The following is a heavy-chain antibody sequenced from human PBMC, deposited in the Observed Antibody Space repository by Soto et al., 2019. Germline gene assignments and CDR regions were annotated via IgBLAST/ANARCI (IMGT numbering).Heavy chain of an antibody. CDR1: GFTFSSYG. Sequence: QVQLVESGGGVVQPGRSLRLSCAASGFTFSSYGMHWVRQAPGKGLEWVAVIWYDGSNKYYADSVKGRFTISRDNSKNTLYLQMNSLRAEDTAVYYCARDPTLYGDYIDYRGQGTLVTVSS. J-gene: IGHJ4*02. CDR2: IWYDGSNK. V-gene: IGHV3-33*01. CDR3: ARDPTLYGDYIDY. D-gene: IGHD4-17*01.